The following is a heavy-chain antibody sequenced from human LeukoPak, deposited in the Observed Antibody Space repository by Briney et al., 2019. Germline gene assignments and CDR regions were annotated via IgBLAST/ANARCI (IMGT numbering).Heavy chain of an antibody. CDR2: ISYSGST. D-gene: IGHD6-6*01. V-gene: IGHV4-59*08. J-gene: IGHJ4*02. CDR1: GGSISGYY. Sequence: SETLSLTCTVSGGSISGYYWSWIRQPPGKGLEWIGYISYSGSTNYNPSLKSRVTTSVDTSKNQFSLKLSSVTAADTAVYYCARRPSSTWYFDYWGQGTLVTISS. CDR3: ARRPSSTWYFDY.